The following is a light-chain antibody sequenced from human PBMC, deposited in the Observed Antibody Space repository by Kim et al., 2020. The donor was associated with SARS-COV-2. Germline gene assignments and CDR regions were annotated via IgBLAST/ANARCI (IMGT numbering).Light chain of an antibody. CDR2: LAVSGSY. CDR1: SGHSSYS. V-gene: IGLV4-60*03. CDR3: ETWDSNTWV. J-gene: IGLJ3*02. Sequence: SVKLTCTLSSGHSSYSIAWHQQQPGKAPRLLMRLAVSGSYKKGSGVPDRFSGSSSGADRYVTISNLQSEDEADYYCETWDSNTWVFGGGTQLTVL.